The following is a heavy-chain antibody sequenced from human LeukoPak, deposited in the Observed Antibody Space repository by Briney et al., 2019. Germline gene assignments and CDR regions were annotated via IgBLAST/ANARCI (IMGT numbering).Heavy chain of an antibody. J-gene: IGHJ3*02. CDR1: KFIFSDYG. CDR3: AKDITDLGAFDI. D-gene: IGHD3-10*01. CDR2: IWYDGSDE. V-gene: IGHV3-30*02. Sequence: PGGSLRLSCAASKFIFSDYGMHWVRQAPGKGLEWVAFIWYDGSDEYYADSVKGRFTISRDNSKNTLYLQMNSLRAEDTAVYYCAKDITDLGAFDIWGQGTMVTVSS.